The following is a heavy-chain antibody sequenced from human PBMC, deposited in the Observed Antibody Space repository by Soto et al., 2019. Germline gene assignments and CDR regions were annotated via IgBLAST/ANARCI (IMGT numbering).Heavy chain of an antibody. Sequence: GGSLILSCAASGFTFSSYSMHWVRQAPGKGLEWVAVISYDGSNKYYADSVKGRFTISRDNSKNTLYLQMNSLRAEDTAVYYCARGAAVAGVFDYWGQGTLVTVSS. CDR2: ISYDGSNK. V-gene: IGHV3-30-3*01. D-gene: IGHD6-19*01. CDR3: ARGAAVAGVFDY. J-gene: IGHJ4*02. CDR1: GFTFSSYS.